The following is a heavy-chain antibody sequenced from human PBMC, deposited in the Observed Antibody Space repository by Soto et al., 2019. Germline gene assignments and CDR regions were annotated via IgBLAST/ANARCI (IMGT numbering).Heavy chain of an antibody. CDR2: IYPGDSDT. V-gene: IGHV5-51*01. CDR1: GYSFTSYW. J-gene: IGHJ4*02. CDR3: ARVYYDSSGYPPYFDY. D-gene: IGHD3-22*01. Sequence: PGESLTISCKGSGYSFTSYWIGWVRQMPGKGLEWMGIIYPGDSDTRYSPSFQGQVTITADKSISTAYLQWSSLKASDTAMYYCARVYYDSSGYPPYFDYWGQGTLVTVSS.